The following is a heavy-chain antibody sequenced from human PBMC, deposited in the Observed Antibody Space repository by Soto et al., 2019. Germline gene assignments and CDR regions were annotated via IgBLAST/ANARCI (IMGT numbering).Heavy chain of an antibody. Sequence: GGSLRLSCINSGFAFGDFAMTWFRHAPGKGLEWVGFITSKKYGGTTEYAASEKGRLSSSRDDSKSITYLQMNSLKNEDTAVYYCSRLPPLRYSAYDFPKDVWGQGTTVTVAS. J-gene: IGHJ6*02. V-gene: IGHV3-49*03. CDR3: SRLPPLRYSAYDFPKDV. CDR1: GFAFGDFA. CDR2: ITSKKYGGTT. D-gene: IGHD5-12*01.